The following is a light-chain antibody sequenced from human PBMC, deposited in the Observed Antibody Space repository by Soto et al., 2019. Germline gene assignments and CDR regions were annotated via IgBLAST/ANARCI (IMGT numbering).Light chain of an antibody. Sequence: IVLTQSPCTLYLSPGSRATISYRASQSVSSMFLAWYQQRPGQAPRLXIYGASNRATAIPDRFSGSGSGTDFTLTISRLEAEDYAVYYCQQYGPSPWTFGQGTKVDIK. CDR3: QQYGPSPWT. CDR2: GAS. CDR1: QSVSSMF. V-gene: IGKV3-20*01. J-gene: IGKJ1*01.